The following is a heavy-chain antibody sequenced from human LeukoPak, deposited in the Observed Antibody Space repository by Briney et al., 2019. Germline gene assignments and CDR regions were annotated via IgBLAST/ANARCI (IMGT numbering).Heavy chain of an antibody. J-gene: IGHJ2*01. CDR3: ARDSEMALHWYFDL. D-gene: IGHD5-24*01. CDR2: IYTSGST. Sequence: SETLSLTCTVSGGSISSGSYYWSWIRQPAGKGLEWIGRIYTSGSTNYNPSLKSRVTISVDTSKNQFSLKLSSVTAADTAVYYCARDSEMALHWYFDLWGRGTLVTVSS. CDR1: GGSISSGSYY. V-gene: IGHV4-61*02.